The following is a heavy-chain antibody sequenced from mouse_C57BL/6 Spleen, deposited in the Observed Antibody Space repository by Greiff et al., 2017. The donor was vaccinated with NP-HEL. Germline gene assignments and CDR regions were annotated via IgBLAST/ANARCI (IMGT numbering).Heavy chain of an antibody. CDR1: GFTFSSYA. D-gene: IGHD1-1*01. Sequence: EVKLVESGGGLVKPGGSLKLSCAASGFTFSSYALSWVRQTPEKRLEWVATISDGGSYTYYPDKVKGRFTISRDNAKNNLYLQMSHLKSEDTAMYYCARDYYGSSYRYFDVWGTGTTVTVSS. CDR3: ARDYYGSSYRYFDV. CDR2: ISDGGSYT. V-gene: IGHV5-4*01. J-gene: IGHJ1*03.